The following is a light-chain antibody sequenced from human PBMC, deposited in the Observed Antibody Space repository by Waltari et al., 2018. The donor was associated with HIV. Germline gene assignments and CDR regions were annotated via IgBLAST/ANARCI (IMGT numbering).Light chain of an antibody. J-gene: IGLJ2*01. V-gene: IGLV2-14*01. Sequence: QSALTQPASVSGSPGQSITISCTGTSTDVSFYNYVSWYQLHPGKAPKPIIYEVNNRPSGVSNRFSGSKSGNTASLTISGLQAEDEADYYCSSYTTNSTPVVFGGGTKLTVL. CDR1: STDVSFYNY. CDR2: EVN. CDR3: SSYTTNSTPVV.